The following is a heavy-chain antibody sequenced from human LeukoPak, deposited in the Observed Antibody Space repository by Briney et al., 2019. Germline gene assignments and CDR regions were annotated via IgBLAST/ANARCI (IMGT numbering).Heavy chain of an antibody. CDR1: GFTFSSYG. V-gene: IGHV3-30*18. D-gene: IGHD1-26*01. CDR2: ISYDGSNK. CDR3: AKDLLGGDSGSYYEVGELGMDV. Sequence: KTGGSLRRSCAVSGFTFSSYGMHWVRQAPGKGLEWVAVISYDGSNKYYADSVKGRFTISRDKSKNTLYLQMNSLRAEDTAVYYCAKDLLGGDSGSYYEVGELGMDVWGQGTTVTVSS. J-gene: IGHJ6*02.